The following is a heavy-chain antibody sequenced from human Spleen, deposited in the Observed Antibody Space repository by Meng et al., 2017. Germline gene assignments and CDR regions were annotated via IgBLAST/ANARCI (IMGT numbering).Heavy chain of an antibody. CDR3: ARGPTTMAHDFDY. Sequence: HGQLQQWGAGLLKPSQTLSLPCAVYGWSFSGYYWRWIRQPPGKGLEWIGEINHSGSTNYNPSLESRATISVDTSQNNLSLKLSSVTAADSAVYYCARGPTTMAHDFDYWGQGTLLTVSS. J-gene: IGHJ4*02. CDR1: GWSFSGYY. CDR2: INHSGST. D-gene: IGHD4-11*01. V-gene: IGHV4-34*01.